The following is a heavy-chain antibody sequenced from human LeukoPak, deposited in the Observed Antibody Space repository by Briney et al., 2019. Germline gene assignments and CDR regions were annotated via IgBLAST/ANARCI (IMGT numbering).Heavy chain of an antibody. CDR1: GFTFSSYS. Sequence: GGSLRLSCAASGFTFSSYSMNWVRQAPGKGLEWVSGISGSGGSTYYADSVKGRFTISRDNSKNTLYLQMHSLRAEDTAVYYCAKDTRTGDFWSGYYPTTIDYWGQGTLVTVSS. J-gene: IGHJ4*02. CDR3: AKDTRTGDFWSGYYPTTIDY. D-gene: IGHD3-3*01. V-gene: IGHV3-23*01. CDR2: ISGSGGST.